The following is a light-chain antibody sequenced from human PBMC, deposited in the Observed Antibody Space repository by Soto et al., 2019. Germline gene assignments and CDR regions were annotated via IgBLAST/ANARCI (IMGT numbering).Light chain of an antibody. J-gene: IGLJ1*01. CDR3: ASYTTSSTYV. CDR1: SSDVGSYNL. CDR2: DVS. Sequence: QSVLTQPASVSGSPGEAITISYTGTSSDVGSYNLVSWYQQQPGKAPKLVISDVSNRPSGVSDRFSGSKSGNTASLTISGLQTEDEADYYCASYTTSSTYVFGTGTKVTVL. V-gene: IGLV2-14*02.